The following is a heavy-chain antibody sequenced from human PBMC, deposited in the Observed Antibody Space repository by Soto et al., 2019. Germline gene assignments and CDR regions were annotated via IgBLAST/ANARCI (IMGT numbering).Heavy chain of an antibody. Sequence: QVQLVQSGAEVKKPGASVKVSCKASGYTFTSYYMHWVRQAPGQGLEWMGIINPSGGSTSYAQKFQGRVTMTRDTSPSTVYMELSSLRSEDTAVYYCASPSVRSNYYYYYGMDVWGQGTTVTVS. V-gene: IGHV1-46*01. CDR1: GYTFTSYY. J-gene: IGHJ6*02. D-gene: IGHD4-4*01. CDR2: INPSGGST. CDR3: ASPSVRSNYYYYYGMDV.